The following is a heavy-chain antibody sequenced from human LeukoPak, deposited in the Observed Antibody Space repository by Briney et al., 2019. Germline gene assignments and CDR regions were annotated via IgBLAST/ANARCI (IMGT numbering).Heavy chain of an antibody. V-gene: IGHV4-39*01. CDR2: IYYTGST. Sequence: SETLSLTCTVSGXSISSSTDYWGWIRQPPGMGLEWFGSIYYTGSTYYNPSLKSRVTISVDTYKNQFSLKLSSVTAADTAVYYCARQGLNPWGQGTLVTVSS. CDR3: ARQGLNP. CDR1: GXSISSSTDY. J-gene: IGHJ5*02.